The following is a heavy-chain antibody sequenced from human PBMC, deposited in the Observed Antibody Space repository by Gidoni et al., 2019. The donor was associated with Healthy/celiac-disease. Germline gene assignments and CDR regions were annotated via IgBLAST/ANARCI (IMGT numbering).Heavy chain of an antibody. CDR1: GFTFDDYA. J-gene: IGHJ3*02. D-gene: IGHD6-13*01. CDR3: AKSGIAAAGYDAFDI. Sequence: EVQLVESGGGLVQPGRSLRLSCAASGFTFDDYAMHWVRQAPGKGLEWVSGISWNSGSIGYADSVKGRFTISRDNAKNSLYLQMNSLRAEDTALYYYAKSGIAAAGYDAFDIWGQGTMVTVSS. CDR2: ISWNSGSI. V-gene: IGHV3-9*01.